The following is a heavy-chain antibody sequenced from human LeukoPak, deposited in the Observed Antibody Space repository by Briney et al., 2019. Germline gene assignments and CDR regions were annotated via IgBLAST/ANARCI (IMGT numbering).Heavy chain of an antibody. D-gene: IGHD3-3*01. CDR1: GFAFSSYG. V-gene: IGHV3-33*06. CDR3: AKDGATYYDFWSGPGVDY. J-gene: IGHJ4*02. CDR2: IGYDGSNK. Sequence: PGRSLRLSCAASGFAFSSYGMHWARQAPGKGLECVAVIGYDGSNKYYADSVKGRFPISRDNSKNTLYLQMNSLRAEDTAVYYCAKDGATYYDFWSGPGVDYWGQGSLVTVSS.